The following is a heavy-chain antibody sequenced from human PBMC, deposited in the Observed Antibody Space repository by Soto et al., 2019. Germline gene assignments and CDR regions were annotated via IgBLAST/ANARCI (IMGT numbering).Heavy chain of an antibody. J-gene: IGHJ4*02. Sequence: SETLSLTCTVSGGSISSSSYYWGWIRQPPGKGLEWIGSIYYSGSTYYNPSLKSRVTISVDTSKNQFSLELSSVTAADTAVYYCALLDYYDSSGYWYWGQGTLVTVSS. CDR1: GGSISSSSYY. D-gene: IGHD3-22*01. CDR2: IYYSGST. V-gene: IGHV4-39*01. CDR3: ALLDYYDSSGYWY.